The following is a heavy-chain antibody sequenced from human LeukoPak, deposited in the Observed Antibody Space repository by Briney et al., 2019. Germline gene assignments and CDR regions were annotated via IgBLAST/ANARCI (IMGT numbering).Heavy chain of an antibody. Sequence: SDTLSLTCTVSGASISSYYWTWIRQPAGKGLEWIARIYASGSTNYNPSLKSRVTMSVDPSKNQFSLRLNSVTAADTAVYYCASPGYSSGWYAFYICGQGTMVTVSS. D-gene: IGHD6-19*01. V-gene: IGHV4-4*07. CDR3: ASPGYSSGWYAFYI. J-gene: IGHJ3*02. CDR1: GASISSYY. CDR2: IYASGST.